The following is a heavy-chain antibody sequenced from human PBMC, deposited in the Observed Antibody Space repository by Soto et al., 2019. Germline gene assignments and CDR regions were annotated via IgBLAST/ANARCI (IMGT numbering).Heavy chain of an antibody. V-gene: IGHV3-11*01. Sequence: GGSLRLSCAASGFTFSDYYMSWIRQAPGKGLEWVSYISSSGSTIYYADSVKGRFTISRDNAKNSLYLQMNSLRAEDTAVYYCARGSGWYDDLPEEGGIDYWGQGTLVTVSS. CDR2: ISSSGSTI. D-gene: IGHD6-19*01. CDR3: ARGSGWYDDLPEEGGIDY. J-gene: IGHJ4*02. CDR1: GFTFSDYY.